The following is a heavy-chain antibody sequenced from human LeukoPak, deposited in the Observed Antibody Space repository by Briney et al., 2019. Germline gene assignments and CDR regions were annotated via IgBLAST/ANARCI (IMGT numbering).Heavy chain of an antibody. D-gene: IGHD4-11*01. CDR2: IYTRGST. Sequence: SETLSLTCTVSGGSISSGSSYWSWIRQPAGKGLEWIGRIYTRGSTNYNSSLKSRVTISADTSKNQFSLKLSSVTAADTAVYYCARKTVTTYYYYYYMDVWGKGTTVTVSS. CDR3: ARKTVTTYYYYYYMDV. V-gene: IGHV4-61*02. J-gene: IGHJ6*03. CDR1: GGSISSGSSY.